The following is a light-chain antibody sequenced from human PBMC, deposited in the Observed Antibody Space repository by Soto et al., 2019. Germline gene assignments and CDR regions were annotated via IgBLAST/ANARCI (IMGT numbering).Light chain of an antibody. CDR2: GAS. J-gene: IGKJ1*01. CDR1: QRVSRS. CDR3: QQSSSWPWT. V-gene: IGKV3-15*01. Sequence: EIIMTQSPATLSVSPGERATLSGRPIQRVSRSLAWYQKKPGQAPRLLTYGASTRATGIPARFSGRGSGTEFTLTINSLQSEDFAVYYCQQSSSWPWTFGQGTKLDFK.